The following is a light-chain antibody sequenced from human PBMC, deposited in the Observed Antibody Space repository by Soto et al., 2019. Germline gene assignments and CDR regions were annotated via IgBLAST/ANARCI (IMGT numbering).Light chain of an antibody. CDR2: GIS. Sequence: ERGMTQSPATLSVAPGERAILSCRASQSVNSNYLAWYQQKPGQAPRLLIYGISKRATDIPDRFSGSGSGTEFTLTISSLQPEDFATYYCQQHGQWPITFGQGTRLEIK. CDR3: QQHGQWPIT. V-gene: IGKV3D-15*01. J-gene: IGKJ5*01. CDR1: QSVNSN.